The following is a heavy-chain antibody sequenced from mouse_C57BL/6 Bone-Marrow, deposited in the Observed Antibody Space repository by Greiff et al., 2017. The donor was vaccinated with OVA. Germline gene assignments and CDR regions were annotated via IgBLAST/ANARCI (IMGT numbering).Heavy chain of an antibody. J-gene: IGHJ1*03. CDR3: ARPESSYWYFDV. CDR2: ISSGSSTI. Sequence: EVKLMESGGGLVKPGGSLKLSCAASGFTFSDYGMHWVRQAPEKGLEWVAYISSGSSTIYYADTVKGRFTISRDNAKNTLFLQMTSLRSEDTAMYYCARPESSYWYFDVWGTGTTVTVSS. V-gene: IGHV5-17*01. CDR1: GFTFSDYG.